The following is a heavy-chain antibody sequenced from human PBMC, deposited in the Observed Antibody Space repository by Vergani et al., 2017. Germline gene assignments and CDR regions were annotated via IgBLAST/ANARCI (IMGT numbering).Heavy chain of an antibody. J-gene: IGHJ6*02. V-gene: IGHV4-38-2*02. D-gene: IGHD2-2*01. Sequence: QVQLQESGPGLVKPSETLSLTCSVSGYSISRGYYWGWIRQPPGKGLEWIATVFHSGSAYYNPSLKSRVTISVDTSKNQFSLKLSSVTAADTAVYYCARDGWVPAAQYYYYYGMDVWGQGTTVTVSS. CDR2: VFHSGSA. CDR3: ARDGWVPAAQYYYYYGMDV. CDR1: GYSISRGYY.